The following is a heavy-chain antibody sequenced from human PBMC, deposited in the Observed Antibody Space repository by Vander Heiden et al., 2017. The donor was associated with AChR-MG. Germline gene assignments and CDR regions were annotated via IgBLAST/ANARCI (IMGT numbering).Heavy chain of an antibody. CDR1: GFPFSSYS. V-gene: IGHV3-21*01. CDR2: ISSSSSYI. Sequence: EVQLVESGGGLVKPGGSLRLSCAASGFPFSSYSMNWVRQAPGKGLGWVSSISSSSSYIYYADSVKGRFTISRDNAKNSLYLQMNSLRAEDTAVYYCARDSLYVPNWFDPWGQGTLVTVSS. CDR3: ARDSLYVPNWFDP. J-gene: IGHJ5*02. D-gene: IGHD3-16*01.